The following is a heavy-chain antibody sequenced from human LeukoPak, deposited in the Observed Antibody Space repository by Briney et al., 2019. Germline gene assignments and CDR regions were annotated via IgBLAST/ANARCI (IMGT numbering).Heavy chain of an antibody. J-gene: IGHJ4*02. D-gene: IGHD1-26*01. CDR1: GFTFSSYA. V-gene: IGHV3-64*01. Sequence: GGSLRLSCAAYGFTFSSYAMHWVRQAPGKGLEYVSAISSNGGSTYYANSVKGRFTISRDNSKNTLYLQMGSLRAEDMAVYYCARAPSWELPGAYYFDYWGQGTLVTVSS. CDR3: ARAPSWELPGAYYFDY. CDR2: ISSNGGST.